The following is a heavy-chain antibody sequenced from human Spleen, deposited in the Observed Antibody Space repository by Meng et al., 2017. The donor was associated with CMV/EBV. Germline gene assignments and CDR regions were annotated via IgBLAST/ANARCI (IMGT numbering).Heavy chain of an antibody. D-gene: IGHD3-22*01. CDR3: ARGLYDSSGIFDT. CDR1: GGYISSGGYY. CDR2: IYYSGST. Sequence: SETLSLTCTVSGGYISSGGYYWNRIRPRPGKALEWIGYIYYSGSTYYNSFHKSRITITVDTSKNQFSLKMSSVTAADTAVYYCARGLYDSSGIFDTWGQGTLVTVSS. J-gene: IGHJ4*02. V-gene: IGHV4-31*03.